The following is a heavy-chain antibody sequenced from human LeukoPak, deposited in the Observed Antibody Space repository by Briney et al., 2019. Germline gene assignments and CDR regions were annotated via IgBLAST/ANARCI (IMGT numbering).Heavy chain of an antibody. Sequence: SVTLSLTCTVSGGSISSSSYYWGWIRQPPGKGLEWIGSIYYSGSTYYNPSLKSRVTISVDTSKNQFSLKLRSVTAADTAVYYCAAERRSDSQDAFDIWGQGTLVTVSS. D-gene: IGHD3-10*01. CDR2: IYYSGST. CDR1: GGSISSSSYY. CDR3: AAERRSDSQDAFDI. V-gene: IGHV4-39*07. J-gene: IGHJ4*02.